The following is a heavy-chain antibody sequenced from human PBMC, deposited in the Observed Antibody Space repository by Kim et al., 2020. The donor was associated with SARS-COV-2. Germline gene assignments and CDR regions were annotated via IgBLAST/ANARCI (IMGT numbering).Heavy chain of an antibody. CDR3: AHSRQQLVKRWFDP. J-gene: IGHJ5*02. Sequence: SPSLKSRLTITKDTSKNQVVLTMTNMDPVDTATYYCAHSRQQLVKRWFDPWGQGTLVTVSS. V-gene: IGHV2-5*01. D-gene: IGHD6-13*01.